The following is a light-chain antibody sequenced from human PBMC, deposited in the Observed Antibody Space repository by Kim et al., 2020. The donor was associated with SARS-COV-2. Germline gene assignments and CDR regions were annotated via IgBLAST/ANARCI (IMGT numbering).Light chain of an antibody. CDR3: QQYHNYSPT. V-gene: IGKV1-5*01. Sequence: ASVGDRATITCRASQIIGTNLAWYQQKPGKAPKLLISDASSLESGVPSKFSGSGFGTDFTLTISSLQPDDFATYYCQQYHNYSPTFGQGTKVDIK. CDR1: QIIGTN. J-gene: IGKJ1*01. CDR2: DAS.